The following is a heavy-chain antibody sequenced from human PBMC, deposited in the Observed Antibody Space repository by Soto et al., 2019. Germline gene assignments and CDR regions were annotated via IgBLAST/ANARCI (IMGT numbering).Heavy chain of an antibody. Sequence: PSETLCLSCTVSGASISGFYWSWIRKSAGKGLEWIGRIYATGTTDYNPSLKSRVIMSLDKSKKPFSLKLRSVNDADTDVYYCVRDATKTLRSWFAHWGQGISVTVSS. J-gene: IGHJ5*02. D-gene: IGHD1-1*01. CDR2: IYATGTT. CDR3: VRDATKTLRSWFAH. V-gene: IGHV4-4*07. CDR1: GASISGFY.